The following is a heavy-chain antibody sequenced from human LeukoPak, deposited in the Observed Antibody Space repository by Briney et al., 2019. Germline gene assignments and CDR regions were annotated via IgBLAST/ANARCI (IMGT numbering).Heavy chain of an antibody. CDR1: GFTFSTYG. J-gene: IGHJ5*02. CDR3: AKHLMQPRLDP. Sequence: GGSLRLSCAASGFTFSTYGMHWVRQAPGKGLEWVAVISYGGSSAYYRDSVKGRFTISRDNSKNTLYVQMNSLRAEDTAVYYCAKHLMQPRLDPWGQGTLVTVSS. V-gene: IGHV3-30*18. CDR2: ISYGGSSA. D-gene: IGHD6-25*01.